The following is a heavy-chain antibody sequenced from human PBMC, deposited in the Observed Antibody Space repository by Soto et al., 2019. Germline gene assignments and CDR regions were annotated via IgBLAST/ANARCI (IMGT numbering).Heavy chain of an antibody. V-gene: IGHV3-30-3*01. J-gene: IGHJ5*02. Sequence: QVQLVESGGGVVQPGRSLRLSCAASGFTFSSYAMHWVRQAPGKGLEWVAVISYDGSNKYYADSVKGRFTISRDNSKNTLYLQMNSLGXXXXXXYXXXXXXXXXXXXXXXXNIPENWFDPWGQGTLVTVSS. CDR2: ISYDGSNK. CDR1: GFTFSSYA. CDR3: XXXXXXXXXXXXXXNIPENWFDP.